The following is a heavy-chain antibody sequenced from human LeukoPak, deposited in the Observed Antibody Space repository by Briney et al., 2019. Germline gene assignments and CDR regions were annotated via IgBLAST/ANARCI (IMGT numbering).Heavy chain of an antibody. D-gene: IGHD4-23*01. CDR3: ARNHGGWFDS. CDR2: IYYSGST. J-gene: IGHJ5*01. Sequence: SETLSLTCTVSGGSISSYYWSWIRQPPGKGLEWIGYIYYSGSTKYNPSLKSRVTISVDTSKNQFSLKLNSVTAADTAVYYCARNHGGWFDSWGQGTLVTVSS. CDR1: GGSISSYY. V-gene: IGHV4-59*01.